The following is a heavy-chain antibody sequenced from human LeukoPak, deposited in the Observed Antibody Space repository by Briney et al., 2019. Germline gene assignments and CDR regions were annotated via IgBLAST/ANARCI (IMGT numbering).Heavy chain of an antibody. CDR3: ARVWSSGYYIDY. CDR2: ISGSSSYI. V-gene: IGHV3-21*01. Sequence: PGGSLRLSCAASGFTFSGYDMNWVRQAPGKGLEWVSSISGSSSYIYYADSMKGRFTISRDNAKNSLYLQMNSLRAEDTAVYYCARVWSSGYYIDYWGQGTLVTVPS. CDR1: GFTFSGYD. D-gene: IGHD3-22*01. J-gene: IGHJ4*02.